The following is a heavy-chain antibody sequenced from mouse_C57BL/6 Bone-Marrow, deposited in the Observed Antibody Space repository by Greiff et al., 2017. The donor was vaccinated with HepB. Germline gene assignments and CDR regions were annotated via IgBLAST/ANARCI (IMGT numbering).Heavy chain of an antibody. V-gene: IGHV1-80*01. CDR3: AVLYGSAY. D-gene: IGHD1-1*01. J-gene: IGHJ3*01. CDR1: GYAFSSYW. CDR2: IYPGDGDT. Sequence: QVQLQQSGAELVKPGASVKISCKASGYAFSSYWMNWVKQRPGKGLEWIGQIYPGDGDTNYNEKFKGKPTQTADKTSSTAYRQLSSLTSEDSAVYFWAVLYGSAYWGQGTLVTVSA.